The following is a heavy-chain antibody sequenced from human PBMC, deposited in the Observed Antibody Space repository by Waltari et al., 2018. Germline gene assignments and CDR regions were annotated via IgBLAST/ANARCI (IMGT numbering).Heavy chain of an antibody. CDR2: LSSGGNNK. J-gene: IGHJ3*02. D-gene: IGHD6-6*01. CDR1: GFSLSNFR. CDR3: ARGWYSTSSGAAFDI. V-gene: IGHV3-30*01. Sequence: QVHLVASGGGVVQPGRSLRLSCAASGFSLSNFRMHWVRQAPGKGVEWVAFLSSGGNNKDYADSVKGRFTISRDNANNTVWLQMDSLRVEDTAVYYCARGWYSTSSGAAFDIWGQGTKVTVSS.